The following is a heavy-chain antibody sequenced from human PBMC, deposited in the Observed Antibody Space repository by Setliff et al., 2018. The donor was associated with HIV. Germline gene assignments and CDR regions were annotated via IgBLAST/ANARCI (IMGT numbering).Heavy chain of an antibody. CDR3: AKRRASGSLLDTFDV. Sequence: ESLKISCRGSGFNFTNYWIGWVRQMPGKGLEWMGIVYPGDSDARYSPSFRGHFTISADKSITTAYLQWSSLKASDTAMYYCAKRRASGSLLDTFDVWGQGTMVTVSS. CDR1: GFNFTNYW. CDR2: VYPGDSDA. V-gene: IGHV5-51*01. J-gene: IGHJ3*01. D-gene: IGHD1-26*01.